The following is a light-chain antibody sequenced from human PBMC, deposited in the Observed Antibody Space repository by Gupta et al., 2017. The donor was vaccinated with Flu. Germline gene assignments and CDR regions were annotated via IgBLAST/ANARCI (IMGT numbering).Light chain of an antibody. CDR1: QNISNY. CDR2: SAS. V-gene: IGKV1-39*01. Sequence: PYSLSTSVGDRVTISCRASQNISNYLNSYQQKPGKAPKLLLYSASSLQSGVPSRFSGSGSARDFTLTIIRLLPEDFATYFCQQRYGTAYTFGQGTKMEIK. J-gene: IGKJ2*01. CDR3: QQRYGTAYT.